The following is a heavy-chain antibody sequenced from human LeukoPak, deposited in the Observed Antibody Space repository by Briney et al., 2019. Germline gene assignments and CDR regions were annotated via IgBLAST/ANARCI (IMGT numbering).Heavy chain of an antibody. J-gene: IGHJ4*02. CDR2: ISSSSSYI. D-gene: IGHD1-7*01. CDR1: GFTFSSYS. Sequence: GGSLRLSCAASGFTFSSYSMNWVRQAPGKGLEWVSSISSSSSYIYYADSVKGRFTISRDNAKNSLYLQMNSLRAEDTAVYYCARKFRGTTVGTDYWGQGTLVTVSS. V-gene: IGHV3-21*01. CDR3: ARKFRGTTVGTDY.